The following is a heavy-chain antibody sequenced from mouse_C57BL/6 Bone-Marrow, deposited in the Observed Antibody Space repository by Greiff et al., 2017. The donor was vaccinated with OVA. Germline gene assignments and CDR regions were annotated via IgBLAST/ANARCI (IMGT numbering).Heavy chain of an antibody. Sequence: VQLQKAGAEWMKSGASVKLSCKATGYTFTGYWIEWVKQRPGDGLEWIGEILPAICGTHDNEKFKGKATFTADTSSNTAYMQLSSLTTEDSAIYYCARWGYGSSYPFAYWGQGTLVTVSA. CDR2: ILPAICGT. D-gene: IGHD1-1*01. V-gene: IGHV1-9*01. CDR1: GYTFTGYW. J-gene: IGHJ3*01. CDR3: ARWGYGSSYPFAY.